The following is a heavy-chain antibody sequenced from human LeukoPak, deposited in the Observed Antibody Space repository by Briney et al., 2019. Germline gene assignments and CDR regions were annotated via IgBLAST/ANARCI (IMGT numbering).Heavy chain of an antibody. CDR1: GGSFSGYY. CDR3: ARPLRWPTRREDAFDI. CDR2: INHSGST. V-gene: IGHV4-34*01. Sequence: SETLSLTCAVYGGSFSGYYWSWIRQPPGKGLEWIGEINHSGSTNYNPSLKSRVTISVDTSKNQFSLKLSSVTAADTAVYYCARPLRWPTRREDAFDIWGQGTVVTVS. D-gene: IGHD4-23*01. J-gene: IGHJ3*02.